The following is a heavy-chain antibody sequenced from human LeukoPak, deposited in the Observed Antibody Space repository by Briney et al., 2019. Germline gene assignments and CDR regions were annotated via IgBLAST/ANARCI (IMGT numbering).Heavy chain of an antibody. CDR2: IITILGIA. D-gene: IGHD1-26*01. V-gene: IGHV1-69*04. CDR3: ARGGRSYGMDV. J-gene: IGHJ6*02. Sequence: SVKVSCKASGGTFSSYAISWVRQAPGQGLEWMGRIITILGIANYAQKFQGRVTITADKSTSTAYMELSSLRSEDTAVYYCARGGRSYGMDVWGQGTTVTVSS. CDR1: GGTFSSYA.